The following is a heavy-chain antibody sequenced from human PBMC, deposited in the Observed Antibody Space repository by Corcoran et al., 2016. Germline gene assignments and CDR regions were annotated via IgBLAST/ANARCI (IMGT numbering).Heavy chain of an antibody. V-gene: IGHV1-69*06. J-gene: IGHJ5*02. CDR3: ATGPARDSSSGGVSSRFDP. CDR2: IIPIFGTA. D-gene: IGHD6-6*01. CDR1: GGTFSSYA. Sequence: QVQLVQSGAEVKKPGSSVKVSCKASGGTFSSYAISWVRQAPGQGLEWMGGIIPIFGTANYAQKFQGRVTITADKSTSTAYMELSSLRSEDTAVYDCATGPARDSSSGGVSSRFDPWGQGTLVTVSS.